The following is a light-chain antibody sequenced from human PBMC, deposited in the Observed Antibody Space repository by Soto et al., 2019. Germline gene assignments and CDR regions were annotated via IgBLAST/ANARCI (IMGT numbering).Light chain of an antibody. Sequence: QSVLTQPASVSGSPGQSIAISCTGTSSDVGAYDFVSWYQQHPDKAPKLLTYEVSNRPSGVSDRFSGSKSVNTATLTISGLQAEDEADYYCSSHTTSNTRVFGTGTKVTVL. CDR2: EVS. CDR3: SSHTTSNTRV. V-gene: IGLV2-14*03. CDR1: SSDVGAYDF. J-gene: IGLJ1*01.